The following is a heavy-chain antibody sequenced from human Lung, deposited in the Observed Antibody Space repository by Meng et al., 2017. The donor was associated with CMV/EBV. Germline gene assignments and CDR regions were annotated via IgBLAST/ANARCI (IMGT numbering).Heavy chain of an antibody. Sequence: GGSLRLSCAVSGLTARNNFMTWVRQAPGKGLEWVSVIYSGDSTYYADSVKGRFTISRDNSQNILFLQMNNLRGEDTAIYFCGRDWRNAGRSRGCIEWGHGTLVTVPS. V-gene: IGHV3-53*01. J-gene: IGHJ4*01. CDR2: IYSGDST. CDR1: GLTARNNF. CDR3: GRDWRNAGRSRGCIE. D-gene: IGHD2-8*01.